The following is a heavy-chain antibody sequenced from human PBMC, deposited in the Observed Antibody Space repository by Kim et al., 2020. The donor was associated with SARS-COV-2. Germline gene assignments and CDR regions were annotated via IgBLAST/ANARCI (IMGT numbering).Heavy chain of an antibody. Sequence: GGSLRLSCAASGFTFSSYAMHWVRQAPGKGLEWVAVISYDGSNKYYADSVKGRFTISRDNSKNTLYLQMNSLRAEDTAVYYCASMDSSSWAQFSENWGQG. V-gene: IGHV3-30*04. CDR1: GFTFSSYA. CDR2: ISYDGSNK. D-gene: IGHD6-13*01. J-gene: IGHJ1*01. CDR3: ASMDSSSWAQFSEN.